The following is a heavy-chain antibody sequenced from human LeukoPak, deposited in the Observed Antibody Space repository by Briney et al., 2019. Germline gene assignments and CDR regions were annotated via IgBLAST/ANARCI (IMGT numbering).Heavy chain of an antibody. J-gene: IGHJ5*02. Sequence: ASVKVSCKASGSTFSSYAISWVRQAPGQGLEWMGGIIPIFGTANYAQKFQGRVTITTDESTSTAYMELSSLRSEDTAVYYCARVYISYGEYNWFDPWGQGTLVTVSS. V-gene: IGHV1-69*05. CDR3: ARVYISYGEYNWFDP. CDR1: GSTFSSYA. D-gene: IGHD4-17*01. CDR2: IIPIFGTA.